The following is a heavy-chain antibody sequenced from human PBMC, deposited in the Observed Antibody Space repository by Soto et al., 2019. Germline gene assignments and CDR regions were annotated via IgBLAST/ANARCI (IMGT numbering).Heavy chain of an antibody. CDR3: ARESVRDCSSTSCYRAPRDDAFDI. J-gene: IGHJ3*02. V-gene: IGHV6-1*01. Sequence: SQTLSLTCAISGDSVSSNSAAWNWIRQSPSRGLEWLGRTYYRSKWYNDYAVSVKSRITINPDTSKNQFSLQLSSVTPEDTAVYYCARESVRDCSSTSCYRAPRDDAFDIWGQGTMVTVSS. CDR1: GDSVSSNSAA. CDR2: TYYRSKWYN. D-gene: IGHD2-2*02.